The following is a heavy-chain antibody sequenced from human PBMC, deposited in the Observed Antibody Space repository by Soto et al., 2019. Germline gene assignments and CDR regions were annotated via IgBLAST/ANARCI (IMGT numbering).Heavy chain of an antibody. CDR2: INPNSGGT. CDR3: ATLGAGAFDY. CDR1: RYTFTDYY. V-gene: IGHV1-2*02. Sequence: GASVKFSCKASRYTFTDYYMHWVRQAPGQGLEGMGWINPNSGGTNYAQKFQGRVAMTRDTSINTAYMELSRLRTDDTAVYYCATLGAGAFDYWGQGTLVTVSS. J-gene: IGHJ4*02. D-gene: IGHD3-16*01.